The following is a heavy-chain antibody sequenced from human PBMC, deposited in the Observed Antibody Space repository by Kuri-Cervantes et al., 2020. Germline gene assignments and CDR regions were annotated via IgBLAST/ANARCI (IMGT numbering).Heavy chain of an antibody. CDR3: ARGRGYYYYYMDV. Sequence: SETLSLTCTVSGGSISGYYWSWIRQPPGKGLEWIGYIYYSGSTNYNPSLKSRVTISVDTSKNQLSLKLSSVTAADTAVYYCARGRGYYYYYMDVWGKGTTVTVSS. CDR1: GGSISGYY. D-gene: IGHD3-10*01. J-gene: IGHJ6*03. V-gene: IGHV4-59*01. CDR2: IYYSGST.